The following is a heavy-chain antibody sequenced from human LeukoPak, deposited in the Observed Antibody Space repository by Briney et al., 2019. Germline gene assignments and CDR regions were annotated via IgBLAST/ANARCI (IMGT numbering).Heavy chain of an antibody. CDR2: IYYSGST. Sequence: SETLSLTCTVSGGSISSGDYYWSWIRQPPGKGLEWIGYIYYSGSTYYNPSLKSRVTISVDTSKNQFSLKLSSVTAADTAVYYCARDGSSGYYLNLDYWGQGTLVTVSS. D-gene: IGHD3-22*01. V-gene: IGHV4-30-4*01. CDR1: GGSISSGDYY. J-gene: IGHJ4*02. CDR3: ARDGSSGYYLNLDY.